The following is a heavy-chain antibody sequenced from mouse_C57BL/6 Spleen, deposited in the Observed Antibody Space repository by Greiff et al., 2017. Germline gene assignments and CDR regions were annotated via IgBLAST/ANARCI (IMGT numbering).Heavy chain of an antibody. J-gene: IGHJ2*01. CDR1: GYTFTSYW. V-gene: IGHV1-64*01. CDR3: AREAYGSSYEVDY. D-gene: IGHD1-1*01. Sequence: QVQLQQPGAELVKPGASVKLSCKASGYTFTSYWMHWVKQRPGQGLEWIGMIHPNSGSTNYNEKFKSKATLTVDKSSSTAYMQLSSLTSEDSAVYYCAREAYGSSYEVDYWGQGTTLTVSS. CDR2: IHPNSGST.